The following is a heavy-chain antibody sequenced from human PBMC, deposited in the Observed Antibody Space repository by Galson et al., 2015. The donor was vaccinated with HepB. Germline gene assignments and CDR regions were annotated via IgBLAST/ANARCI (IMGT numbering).Heavy chain of an antibody. CDR1: GLTLSNVR. Sequence: SLRRSCAACGLTLSNVRMSWVRQAPGKGLEWVGRTKSKVDGETIDYAASVKGRFTISRDDSNNTLYLQMNSLRTEDTAVYICSTARGYCSGGTCYLRVGMDVWGQGTTVTVSS. CDR3: STARGYCSGGTCYLRVGMDV. CDR2: TKSKVDGETI. V-gene: IGHV3-15*01. D-gene: IGHD2-15*01. J-gene: IGHJ6*02.